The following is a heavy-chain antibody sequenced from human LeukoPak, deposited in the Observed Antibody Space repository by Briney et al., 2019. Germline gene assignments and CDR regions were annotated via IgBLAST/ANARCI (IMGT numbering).Heavy chain of an antibody. Sequence: GGSLRLSCAASGFTFSSYAMSWVRQAPGKGLEWVSAISGSGGSTYYADSVKGRFTISRDNSKNTLYLQMNSLRAEDTAVYYCAKSSRTGPVATIFLDYWGQGTQVTVSS. J-gene: IGHJ4*02. CDR2: ISGSGGST. CDR1: GFTFSSYA. D-gene: IGHD5-12*01. CDR3: AKSSRTGPVATIFLDY. V-gene: IGHV3-23*01.